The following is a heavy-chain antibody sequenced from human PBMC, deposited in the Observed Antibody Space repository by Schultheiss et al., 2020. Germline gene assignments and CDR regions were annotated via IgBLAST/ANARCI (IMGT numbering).Heavy chain of an antibody. J-gene: IGHJ4*02. Sequence: SETLSLTCTVSGGSISSSSYYWSWIRQPPGKGLEWIGYIYYSGSTYYNPSLKSRVTISVDTSKNQFSLKLSSVTAADTAVYYCARDGAAPFDYWGQGTLVTVSS. D-gene: IGHD3-16*01. CDR1: GGSISSSSYY. V-gene: IGHV4-30-4*01. CDR3: ARDGAAPFDY. CDR2: IYYSGST.